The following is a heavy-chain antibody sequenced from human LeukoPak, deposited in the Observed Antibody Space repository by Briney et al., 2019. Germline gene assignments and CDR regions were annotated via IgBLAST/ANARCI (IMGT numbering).Heavy chain of an antibody. CDR2: FDPGAGEI. CDR3: AAGGIYSLLDY. CDR1: GDTLSELT. D-gene: IGHD3-10*01. Sequence: ASVKVSCKVSGDTLSELTMHWVRQAPGKGLEWMGGFDPGAGEILYAQQFQGRVTMTEDTSTDTAYMELTSLRSEDLGVYFCAAGGIYSLLDYWGQGTLVTVSS. J-gene: IGHJ4*02. V-gene: IGHV1-24*01.